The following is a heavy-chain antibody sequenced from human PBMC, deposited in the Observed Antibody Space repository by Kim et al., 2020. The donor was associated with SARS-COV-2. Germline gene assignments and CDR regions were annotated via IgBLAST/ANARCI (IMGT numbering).Heavy chain of an antibody. J-gene: IGHJ6*02. CDR3: TTSIGSSWEYYYYYYGMDV. D-gene: IGHD6-13*01. CDR2: IKSKTDGGTT. Sequence: GGSLRLSCAASGFTFSNAWMSWVRQAPGKGLEWVGRIKSKTDGGTTDYAAPVKGRFTISRDDSKNTLYLQMNSLKTEDTAVYYCTTSIGSSWEYYYYYYGMDVWGQGTTVTVSS. CDR1: GFTFSNAW. V-gene: IGHV3-15*01.